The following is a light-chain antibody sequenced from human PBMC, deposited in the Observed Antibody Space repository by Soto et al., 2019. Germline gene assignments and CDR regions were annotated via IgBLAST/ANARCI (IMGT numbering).Light chain of an antibody. CDR3: QQSYSTPRT. J-gene: IGKJ1*01. V-gene: IGKV1-39*01. CDR2: AAS. Sequence: DIQMTQPPSSLSASVGDRVTITCRASQSISSYLNWYQQKPGKAPKLLIYAASSLQSGVPSRFSGSAAGTDVTLTISSLQPEDFATYYGQQSYSTPRTFGQGTKVEIK. CDR1: QSISSY.